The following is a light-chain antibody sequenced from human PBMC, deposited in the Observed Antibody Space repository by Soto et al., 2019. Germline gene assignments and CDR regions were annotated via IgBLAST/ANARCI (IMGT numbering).Light chain of an antibody. Sequence: DIVMTQSPDSLAVSLGERATINCKSSQSVSYSSDKRNCLAWYQQKPGLPPKLLIYWTSTRESGVPDRFSGTVFGTDFTSTFATLQAKNVPFYYCKKNYSARLTSGEGTKVEIK. CDR2: WTS. V-gene: IGKV4-1*01. J-gene: IGKJ4*01. CDR3: KKNYSARLT. CDR1: QSVSYSSDKRNC.